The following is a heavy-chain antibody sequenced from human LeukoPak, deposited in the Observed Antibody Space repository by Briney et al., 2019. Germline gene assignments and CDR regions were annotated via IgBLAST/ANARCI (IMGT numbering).Heavy chain of an antibody. CDR2: IYDSGNT. CDR3: AREHSRSSYFDY. Sequence: SQTLSLTCTVSGDFISSGNHYWSWIRQHPGMGLEWIGYIYDSGNTYYNPSLNSRITMSVDTSKNQFSLKLSSVTAADTAVYYCAREHSRSSYFDYWGQGTLVTVFS. D-gene: IGHD1-26*01. J-gene: IGHJ4*02. V-gene: IGHV4-31*03. CDR1: GDFISSGNHY.